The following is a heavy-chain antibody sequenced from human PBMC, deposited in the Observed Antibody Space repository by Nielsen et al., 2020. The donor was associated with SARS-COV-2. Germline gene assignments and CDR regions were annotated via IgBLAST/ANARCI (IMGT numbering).Heavy chain of an antibody. CDR3: ARDEGREAWYPLY. J-gene: IGHJ4*02. Sequence: SETLSLTCTVSGGSISSGGYYWSWIRQHPGKGLEWIGYIYYSGSTYYNPSLKSRVTISVDTSKNQFSLKLSSVTAADTAVYYCARDEGREAWYPLYWGQGTLVTVPS. CDR1: GGSISSGGYY. V-gene: IGHV4-31*03. D-gene: IGHD6-13*01. CDR2: IYYSGST.